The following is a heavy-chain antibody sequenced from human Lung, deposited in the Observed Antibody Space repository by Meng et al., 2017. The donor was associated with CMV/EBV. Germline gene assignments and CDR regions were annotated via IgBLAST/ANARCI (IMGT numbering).Heavy chain of an antibody. V-gene: IGHV4-34*01. CDR3: ARKKSLTMVRVKMRGGWFDH. J-gene: IGHJ5*02. Sequence: SQXXSLTXAVYGGSFSGYYWSWIRQPPGKGLEWIGEINHSGSTNYNPSLKSRVTISLDTSRNQFSLKLRSVIAADTAVYYCARKKSLTMVRVKMRGGWFDHWXQGTLFTVSS. CDR1: GGSFSGYY. CDR2: INHSGST. D-gene: IGHD3-10*01.